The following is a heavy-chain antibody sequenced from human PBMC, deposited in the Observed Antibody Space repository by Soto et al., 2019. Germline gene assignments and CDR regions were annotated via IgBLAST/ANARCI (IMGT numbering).Heavy chain of an antibody. D-gene: IGHD5-12*01. CDR1: SGSIVNFS. CDR3: ATELRKRRYGYHWREYYYYYYGMDV. V-gene: IGHV1-24*01. Sequence: ASVMVFCKVSSGSIVNFSMNWVGRAAGKGLEGMVGFMPEDGETIYAQKFQGRVTMSYDTSTDTAYMELSSLRSEETAVYYCATELRKRRYGYHWREYYYYYYGMDVWGQGTTVT. J-gene: IGHJ6*02. CDR2: FMPEDGET.